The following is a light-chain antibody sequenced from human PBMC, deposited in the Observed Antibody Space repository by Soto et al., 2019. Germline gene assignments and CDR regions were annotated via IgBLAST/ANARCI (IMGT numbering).Light chain of an antibody. V-gene: IGKV3-20*01. CDR2: GSS. CDR1: QSISSNY. J-gene: IGKJ3*01. CDR3: QQYGSSPFT. Sequence: EIVLTQSPGTLSLSPGERATLSCCASQSISSNYLAWYQQKPGQPPRLLISGSSIRATGIPKRFSGSASGTNFTLTISSLEPEDFAVFYCQQYGSSPFTFGPGTKVDNK.